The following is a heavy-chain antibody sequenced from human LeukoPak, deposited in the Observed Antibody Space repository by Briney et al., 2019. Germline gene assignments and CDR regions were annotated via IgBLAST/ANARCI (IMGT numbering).Heavy chain of an antibody. J-gene: IGHJ5*02. CDR2: TYYRSKWYN. CDR1: SDRVPSNSAA. Sequence: SQTVSLICTISSDRVPSNSAAWNWIRKAPSRGLEWLGRTYYRSKWYNDYAVSVKSRITINPDTSKNQFSLQLNSVTPEDTAVYYCVRDVTPIGAGYDPWGQGTLVTVSS. V-gene: IGHV6-1*01. CDR3: VRDVTPIGAGYDP. D-gene: IGHD2-15*01.